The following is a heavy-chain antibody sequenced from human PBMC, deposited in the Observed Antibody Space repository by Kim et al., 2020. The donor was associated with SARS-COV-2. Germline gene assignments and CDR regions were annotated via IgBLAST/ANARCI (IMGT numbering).Heavy chain of an antibody. J-gene: IGHJ6*02. D-gene: IGHD3-16*01. V-gene: IGHV3-23*01. CDR3: ARVMGDDLDIMDV. CDR1: GFTFIFSA. CDR2: ISGSGGNA. Sequence: GGSLRLSCAASGFTFIFSAMSWVRQAPGKGLEWVATISGSGGNAYYADSVKGRFTISRDNSKNALYLQMNSLSAEDTAIYYCARVMGDDLDIMDVWGQGT.